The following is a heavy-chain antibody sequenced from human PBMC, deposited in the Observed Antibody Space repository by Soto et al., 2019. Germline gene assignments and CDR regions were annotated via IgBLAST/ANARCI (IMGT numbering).Heavy chain of an antibody. CDR2: IYYSGST. Sequence: SETLSLTCTVSGGSISSGGYYWSWIRQHPGKGLEWIGYIYYSGSTYYNPSLKSRVTISLDTSKNQFFLKLSSVTAADTAMYYCARSLSSSSGYFDPWGQGTLVTVSS. D-gene: IGHD6-6*01. CDR1: GGSISSGGYY. J-gene: IGHJ5*02. V-gene: IGHV4-31*03. CDR3: ARSLSSSSGYFDP.